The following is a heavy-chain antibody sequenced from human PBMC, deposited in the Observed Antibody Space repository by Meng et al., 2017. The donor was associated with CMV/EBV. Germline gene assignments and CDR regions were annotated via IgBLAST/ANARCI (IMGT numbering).Heavy chain of an antibody. D-gene: IGHD3-22*01. Sequence: GESLKISCAASGFTFSNAWMSWVRQAPGKGLEWVGRIKSKTDGGTTDYAAPVKGRFTISRDDSKNTLYLQMNGLKTEDTAVYYCTTVLYYYGSRDYFDYWGQGTLVTVSS. J-gene: IGHJ4*02. CDR2: IKSKTDGGTT. CDR3: TTVLYYYGSRDYFDY. V-gene: IGHV3-15*01. CDR1: GFTFSNAW.